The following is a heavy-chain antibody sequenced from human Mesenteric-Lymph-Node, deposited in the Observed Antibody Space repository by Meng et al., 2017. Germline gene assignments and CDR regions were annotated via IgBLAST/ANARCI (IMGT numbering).Heavy chain of an antibody. Sequence: GESLKISCAASGFTFSSYAMSWVRQAPGKGLEWVSTISDTADYTYYADSVKGRFTISRDNSKNTLYLQMNSLRAEDTAVYYCAKAEPLRYFDWFPGDYYYYYGMDVWGQGTTVTVSS. CDR1: GFTFSSYA. D-gene: IGHD3-9*01. CDR3: AKAEPLRYFDWFPGDYYYYYGMDV. V-gene: IGHV3-23*01. J-gene: IGHJ6*02. CDR2: ISDTADYT.